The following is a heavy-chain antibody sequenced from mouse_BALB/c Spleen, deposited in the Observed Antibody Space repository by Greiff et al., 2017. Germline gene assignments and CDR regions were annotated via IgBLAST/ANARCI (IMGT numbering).Heavy chain of an antibody. CDR2: ISDGGSYT. V-gene: IGHV5-4*02. J-gene: IGHJ4*01. CDR1: GFTFSDYY. D-gene: IGHD2-3*01. Sequence: VQVVESGGGLVKPGGSLKLSCAASGFTFSDYYMYWVRQTPEKRLEWVATISDGGSYTYYPDSVKGRFTISRDNAKNNLYLQMSSLKSEDTAMYYCAGGDGYYDAMDYWGQGTSVTVSS. CDR3: AGGDGYYDAMDY.